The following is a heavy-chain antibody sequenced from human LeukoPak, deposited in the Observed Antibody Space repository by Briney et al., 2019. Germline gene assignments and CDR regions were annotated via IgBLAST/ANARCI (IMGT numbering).Heavy chain of an antibody. V-gene: IGHV5-51*01. CDR1: GYSFTNYW. CDR2: IYPGDSDN. D-gene: IGHD5-18*01. Sequence: GESLKISCKGSGYSFTNYWIGWVRQMPGKGPEWMGIIYPGDSDNRYSPSFQGKVTISADKSISTAYLQWSSLKASDTAMYYCARHLRLWQNWFDPWGQGTLVTVSS. CDR3: ARHLRLWQNWFDP. J-gene: IGHJ5*02.